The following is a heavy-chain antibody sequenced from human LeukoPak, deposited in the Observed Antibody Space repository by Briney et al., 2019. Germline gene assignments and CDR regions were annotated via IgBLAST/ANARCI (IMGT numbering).Heavy chain of an antibody. D-gene: IGHD1-26*01. CDR3: ARSSIVGATTTGFDY. CDR2: ISSSSSYI. V-gene: IGHV3-21*01. CDR1: GFTFSSYS. J-gene: IGHJ4*02. Sequence: PRGSLRLSCAASGFTFSSYSMNWVRQAPGKGLERVSSISSSSSYIYYADSVKGRFTISRDNAKNSLYLQMNSLRAEDTAVYYCARSSIVGATTTGFDYWGQGTLVTVSS.